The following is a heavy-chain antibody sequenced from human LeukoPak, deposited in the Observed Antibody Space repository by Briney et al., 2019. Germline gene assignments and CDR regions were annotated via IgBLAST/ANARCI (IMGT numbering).Heavy chain of an antibody. Sequence: ASVKVSCKASGGTFSSYAISWVRQATGQGLEWMGWMNPNSGNTGYAQKFQGRVTMTRNTSISTAYMELSSLRSEDTAVYYCARGGSYYGSGSYYRPLDYWGQGTLVTVSS. V-gene: IGHV1-8*02. CDR3: ARGGSYYGSGSYYRPLDY. J-gene: IGHJ4*02. CDR2: MNPNSGNT. CDR1: GGTFSSYA. D-gene: IGHD3-10*01.